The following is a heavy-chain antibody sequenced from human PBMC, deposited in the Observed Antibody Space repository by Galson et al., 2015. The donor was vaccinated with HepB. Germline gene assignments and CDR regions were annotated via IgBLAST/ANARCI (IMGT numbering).Heavy chain of an antibody. CDR3: ARDTYSNYFGAEFYYYGMDV. Sequence: SLRLSCAASGFTVSSNYMSWVRQAPGKGLEWVSVIYSGGSTYYADSVKGRFTISRDNSKNTLYLQMNSLRAEDTAVYYCARDTYSNYFGAEFYYYGMDVWGQGTTVTVSS. J-gene: IGHJ6*02. V-gene: IGHV3-53*01. D-gene: IGHD4-11*01. CDR1: GFTVSSNY. CDR2: IYSGGST.